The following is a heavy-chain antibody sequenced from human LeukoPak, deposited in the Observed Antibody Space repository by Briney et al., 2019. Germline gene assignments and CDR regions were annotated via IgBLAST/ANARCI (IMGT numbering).Heavy chain of an antibody. CDR1: GFTFSDYY. J-gene: IGHJ4*02. V-gene: IGHV3-11*06. CDR3: ARTGQDSSSWSHFEY. D-gene: IGHD6-13*01. CDR2: ISGGSSYT. Sequence: GGSLRVSCAASGFTFSDYYMSWIRQAPGKGLEWVSYISGGSSYTNYADSVKGRITVSRDNAKNSLYLQMNSLRAEDTAVYYCARTGQDSSSWSHFEYWGQGTLGSASS.